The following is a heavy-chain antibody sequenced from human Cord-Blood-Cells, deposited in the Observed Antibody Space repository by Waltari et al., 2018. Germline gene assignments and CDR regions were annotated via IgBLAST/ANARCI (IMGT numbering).Heavy chain of an antibody. D-gene: IGHD3-3*01. V-gene: IGHV4-61*09. CDR2: IYTSGST. CDR3: ARGTYYDFWSGYAFDAFDI. Sequence: QVQLQESGPGLVKPSQTLSLTCTVSGGSISSGSYYWSWLRQPAGKGLEWIGYIYTSGSTNYNPSLKSRVTISVDTSKNQFSLKLSSVTAADTAVYYCARGTYYDFWSGYAFDAFDIWGQGTMVTVSS. CDR1: GGSISSGSYY. J-gene: IGHJ3*02.